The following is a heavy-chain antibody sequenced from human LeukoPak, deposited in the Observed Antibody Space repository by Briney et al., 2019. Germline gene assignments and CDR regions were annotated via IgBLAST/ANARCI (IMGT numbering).Heavy chain of an antibody. CDR2: INAGNGNT. D-gene: IGHD3-10*01. Sequence: ASVKVSCKASGYTFTSYAMHWVRQAPGQRLEWMGWINAGNGNTKYSQKFQGRVTITRDTSASTAYMELSSLRSEDTAVYYCARSNSDGKRITMVRGAYYFDYWGQGTLVTVSS. V-gene: IGHV1-3*01. CDR3: ARSNSDGKRITMVRGAYYFDY. J-gene: IGHJ4*02. CDR1: GYTFTSYA.